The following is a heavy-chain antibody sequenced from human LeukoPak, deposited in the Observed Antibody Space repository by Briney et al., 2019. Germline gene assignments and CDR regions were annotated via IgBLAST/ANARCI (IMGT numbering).Heavy chain of an antibody. CDR3: ARDRSRTPQDIDY. J-gene: IGHJ4*02. CDR1: GYTFSNYA. D-gene: IGHD2-15*01. CDR2: ISTYNGNT. Sequence: ASVTVSCKASGYTFSNYAINWVRQAPGQGLEWMGWISTYNGNTNYAQKLQGRVTMTTDTSTSTAYMELRSLRSDDTAVYYCARDRSRTPQDIDYWGQGTLVTVSS. V-gene: IGHV1-18*01.